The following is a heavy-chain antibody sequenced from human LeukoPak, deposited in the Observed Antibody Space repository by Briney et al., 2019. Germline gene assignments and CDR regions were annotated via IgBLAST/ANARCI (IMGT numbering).Heavy chain of an antibody. Sequence: GGSLRLSCAASGFTFSSSWMSWVRQAPGKGLEWVANIKPGGSEKFHVDSVKGQFTISRDNSKSSLSLQMNSLRAEDTAVYYCARYGLTAALDFWGQGTLVTVSS. J-gene: IGHJ4*02. CDR1: GFTFSSSW. V-gene: IGHV3-7*01. CDR2: IKPGGSEK. CDR3: ARYGLTAALDF. D-gene: IGHD2-21*02.